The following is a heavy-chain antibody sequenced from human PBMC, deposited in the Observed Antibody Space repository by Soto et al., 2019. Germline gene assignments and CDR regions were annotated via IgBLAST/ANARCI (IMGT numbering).Heavy chain of an antibody. D-gene: IGHD3-10*01. CDR3: ARDSGLLWFGEPPPDY. CDR2: IWYDGSNK. CDR1: GFTFSSYG. V-gene: IGHV3-33*01. J-gene: IGHJ4*02. Sequence: GGSLRLSCAASGFTFSSYGMHWVRQAPGKGLEWVAVIWYDGSNKYYADSVKGRFTISRDNSKNTLYLQMNSLRAEDTAVYYCARDSGLLWFGEPPPDYWGQGTLVTVSS.